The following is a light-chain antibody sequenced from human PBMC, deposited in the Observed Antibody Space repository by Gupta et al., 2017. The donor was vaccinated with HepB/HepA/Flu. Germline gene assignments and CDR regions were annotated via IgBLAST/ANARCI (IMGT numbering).Light chain of an antibody. J-gene: IGKJ1*01. CDR1: QRLVSSDGNTY. Sequence: DVVVTQSPLPLPVTLGQPASISCSCSQRLVSSDGNTYLNWFQQRPGQSPRRLIYKVSNRDSGVPDRFSGSGSGTDFTLQISRVEAEDVGVYYCRQCSYLPWTFGQGTKVEVK. CDR3: RQCSYLPWT. V-gene: IGKV2-30*01. CDR2: KVS.